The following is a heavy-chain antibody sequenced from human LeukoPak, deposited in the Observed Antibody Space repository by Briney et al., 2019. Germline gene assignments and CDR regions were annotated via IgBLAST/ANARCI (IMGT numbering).Heavy chain of an antibody. V-gene: IGHV4-59*01. J-gene: IGHJ4*02. Sequence: SETLSLTCTVSGGSISSYYWSWIRQPPGRGLEWIGYIYYSGSTNYNPSLKSRVTISVDTSKNQFSLKLSSVTAADTAVYYCARGHCSGGSCYHYYFDYWGQGTLVTVSS. CDR3: ARGHCSGGSCYHYYFDY. D-gene: IGHD2-15*01. CDR2: IYYSGST. CDR1: GGSISSYY.